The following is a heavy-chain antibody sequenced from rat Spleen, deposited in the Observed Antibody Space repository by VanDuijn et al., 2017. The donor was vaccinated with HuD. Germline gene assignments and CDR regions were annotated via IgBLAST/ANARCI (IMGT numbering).Heavy chain of an antibody. V-gene: IGHV3-3*01. CDR3: ARSDGTHYYLPFAD. Sequence: EVQLQESGPGLVKPSQSLSLTCSVTGHSIASSYRWNWIRKFPGNKLEWMGYINSAGSPNYNPSLKSRISISRDTSKNKFFLQVDSVTTEDTATYYCARSDGTHYYLPFADWGQGTLVTVSS. D-gene: IGHD1-12*02. CDR2: INSAGSP. J-gene: IGHJ3*01. CDR1: GHSIASSYR.